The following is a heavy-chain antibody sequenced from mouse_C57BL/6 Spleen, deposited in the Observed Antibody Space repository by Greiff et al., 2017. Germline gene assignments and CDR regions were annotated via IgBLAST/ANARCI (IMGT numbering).Heavy chain of an antibody. CDR3: AKLYGSVFDY. CDR2: IDPSDSYT. D-gene: IGHD1-1*01. J-gene: IGHJ2*01. CDR1: GYTFTSYW. Sequence: VQLQQSGAELVKPGASVKLSCKASGYTFTSYWMQWVKQRPGQGLEWIGEIDPSDSYTNYNQKFKGKATLTVDTSSSTAYMQLSSLTSEDSAVYYCAKLYGSVFDYWGQGTTLTVSS. V-gene: IGHV1-50*01.